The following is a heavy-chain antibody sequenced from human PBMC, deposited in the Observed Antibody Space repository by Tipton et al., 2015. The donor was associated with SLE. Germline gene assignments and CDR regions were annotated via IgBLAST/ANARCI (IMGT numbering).Heavy chain of an antibody. Sequence: TLSLTCTVSAYSIRSGYYWGWVRQPPARGLEWIGHIFHSGITYYSPSLNSRVSMSVDTSKNQFSVNLSSVTAADSAVYYCVRVDDCGGDCPPGSFDLWGQGMVVTVSS. CDR2: IFHSGIT. J-gene: IGHJ4*02. D-gene: IGHD2-21*01. CDR3: VRVDDCGGDCPPGSFDL. V-gene: IGHV4-38-2*02. CDR1: AYSIRSGYY.